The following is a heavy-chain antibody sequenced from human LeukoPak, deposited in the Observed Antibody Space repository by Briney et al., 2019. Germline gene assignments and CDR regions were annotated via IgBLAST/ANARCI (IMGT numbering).Heavy chain of an antibody. CDR1: GGSISTYY. CDR3: ARDGRIAVAGFYYYYGMDV. D-gene: IGHD6-19*01. Sequence: SETLSLTCTVSGGSISTYYWSWIRQPPGKGLEWIGYIYYGGSTNYNPSLKSRVTISVDTSKSQFSLKLSSVTAADTAMYYCARDGRIAVAGFYYYYGMDVWGQGTTVTVSS. CDR2: IYYGGST. V-gene: IGHV4-59*01. J-gene: IGHJ6*02.